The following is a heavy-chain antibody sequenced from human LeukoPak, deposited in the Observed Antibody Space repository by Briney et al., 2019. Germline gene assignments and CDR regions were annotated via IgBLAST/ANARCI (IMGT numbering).Heavy chain of an antibody. Sequence: SETLSLTCAVYGGSFSGYYWSWIRQPPGKGLEWIGEINHSGSTNYNPSLKSRVTISVDTSKNQFSLKLSSVTAADTAVYYCARPLVGASVFDIWGKGKMVTVSS. CDR3: ARPLVGASVFDI. J-gene: IGHJ3*02. V-gene: IGHV4-34*01. CDR1: GGSFSGYY. CDR2: INHSGST. D-gene: IGHD1-26*01.